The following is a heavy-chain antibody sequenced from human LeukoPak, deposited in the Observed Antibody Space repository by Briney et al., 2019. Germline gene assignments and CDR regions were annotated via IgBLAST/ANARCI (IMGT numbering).Heavy chain of an antibody. D-gene: IGHD3-9*01. V-gene: IGHV4-39*01. J-gene: IGHJ3*02. CDR1: GVSISSSNSY. Sequence: SETLSLTCTVSGVSISSSNSYWGWIRQPPGNGLEWIGSIYCSGSTYYNPSLKSRVTISVDTSENQFSLKLSSVTAADTALYYCATAPAYYDILTGYVPDAFDIWGQGTMVTVSS. CDR2: IYCSGST. CDR3: ATAPAYYDILTGYVPDAFDI.